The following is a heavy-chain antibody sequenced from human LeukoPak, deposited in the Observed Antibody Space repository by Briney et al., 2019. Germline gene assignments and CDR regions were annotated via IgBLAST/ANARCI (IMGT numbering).Heavy chain of an antibody. CDR3: ASLADDFWSGYLDY. V-gene: IGHV4-39*07. J-gene: IGHJ4*02. D-gene: IGHD3-3*01. CDR1: GGSISSSSYY. CDR2: IYYSGST. Sequence: PSETLSLTCTVSGGSISSSSYYWGWIRQPPGKGLEWIVSIYYSGSTYYNPSLKSRVTISVDTSKNQFSLKLSSVTAADTAVYYCASLADDFWSGYLDYWGQGTLVTVSS.